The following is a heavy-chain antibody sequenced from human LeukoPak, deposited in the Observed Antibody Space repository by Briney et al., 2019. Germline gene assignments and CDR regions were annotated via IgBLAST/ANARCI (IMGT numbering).Heavy chain of an antibody. Sequence: GGSLRLSCAASGFTFSSYAMNWVRQAPGKGLEWVSAISGSGGRTHYADSVKGRFTISRDNSKNTLYLQMNSLRAEDTAVYYCAGLIRPGWFDPWGQGTLVTVSS. CDR2: ISGSGGRT. V-gene: IGHV3-23*01. CDR1: GFTFSSYA. D-gene: IGHD2-8*01. CDR3: AGLIRPGWFDP. J-gene: IGHJ5*02.